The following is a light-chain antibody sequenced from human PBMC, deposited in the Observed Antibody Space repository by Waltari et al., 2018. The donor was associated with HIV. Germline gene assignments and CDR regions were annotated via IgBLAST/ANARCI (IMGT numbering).Light chain of an antibody. CDR3: AAWDTSLNGPV. CDR1: SSNIGSKT. Sequence: QSVLTQPPSASGTPGQRVTISCSGSSSNIGSKTVNWYQQLPGTAPKLLIYYNKRRPSGVPSRFSGSKSGTSASVAIGGLRCENEADYYCAAWDTSLNGPVFGTGTKGTVL. CDR2: YNK. J-gene: IGLJ1*01. V-gene: IGLV1-44*01.